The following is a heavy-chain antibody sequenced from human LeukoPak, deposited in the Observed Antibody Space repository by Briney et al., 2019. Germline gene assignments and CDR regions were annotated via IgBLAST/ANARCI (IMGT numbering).Heavy chain of an antibody. CDR1: GYTLTELS. D-gene: IGHD3-22*01. CDR2: ISAYNGNT. V-gene: IGHV1-18*01. Sequence: ASVKVSCKVSGYTLTELSMHWVRQAPGQGLEWMGWISAYNGNTNYAQKLQGRVTMTTDTSTSTAYMELRSLRSDDTAVYYCARDYYDSSGYYYVSDYWGQGTLVTVSS. CDR3: ARDYYDSSGYYYVSDY. J-gene: IGHJ4*02.